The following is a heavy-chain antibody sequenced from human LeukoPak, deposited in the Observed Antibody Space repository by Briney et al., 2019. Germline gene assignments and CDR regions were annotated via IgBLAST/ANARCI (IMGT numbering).Heavy chain of an antibody. J-gene: IGHJ5*02. CDR1: GGSFSDYH. CDR2: INHSGST. Sequence: SETLSLTCAVYGGSFSDYHWSWLRQSPGKGLEWIGEINHSGSTNYNPSLKSRVTISVDPSKNQFSLKLNSVTAADTAVYYCASGSSTSWYAGDWFDPWGQGTLVTVSS. CDR3: ASGSSTSWYAGDWFDP. D-gene: IGHD2-2*01. V-gene: IGHV4-34*01.